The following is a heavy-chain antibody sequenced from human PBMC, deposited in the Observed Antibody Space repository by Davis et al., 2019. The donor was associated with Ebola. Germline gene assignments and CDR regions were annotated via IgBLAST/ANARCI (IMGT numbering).Heavy chain of an antibody. CDR2: IDPSDSYT. Sequence: GESLKISCKGSGYSFTSYWIGWVRQMPGKGLEWMGRIDPSDSYTNYSPSFQGHVTISADKSISPAYLQWSSLKASDTAMYYCARHYYGSGSYYWFDPWGQGTLVTVSS. CDR1: GYSFTSYW. D-gene: IGHD3-10*01. V-gene: IGHV5-10-1*01. CDR3: ARHYYGSGSYYWFDP. J-gene: IGHJ5*02.